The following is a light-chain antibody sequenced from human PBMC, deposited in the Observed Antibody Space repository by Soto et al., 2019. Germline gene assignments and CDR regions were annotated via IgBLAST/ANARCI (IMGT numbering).Light chain of an antibody. CDR1: SSDVGGYNY. CDR3: SSYAGSNNLGV. V-gene: IGLV2-8*01. Sequence: QSALTQPPSASGSRGQSVTISCTGTSSDVGGYNYVSWYQQHPGKAPKLMIYEVSKRPSGVPDRFSGSKSGNTASLTVSGLQPEDEEDYYCSSYAGSNNLGVFGGGTKLTVL. CDR2: EVS. J-gene: IGLJ3*02.